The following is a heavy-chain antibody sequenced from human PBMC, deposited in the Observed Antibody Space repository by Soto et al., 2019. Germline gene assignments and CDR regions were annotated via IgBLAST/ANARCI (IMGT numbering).Heavy chain of an antibody. J-gene: IGHJ4*02. CDR2: ISAYNGNT. CDR3: ARDRGSYALAY. V-gene: IGHV1-18*01. Sequence: QVQLVQSGAEVKKPGASVKVSCKASGYTFTSYGISWVRQAPGQGLEWMGWISAYNGNTNYAQKLQGRGTMTTDTSTSTAYRALRSLRSDDTAGYYCARDRGSYALAYWGQGTLVTVSS. D-gene: IGHD1-26*01. CDR1: GYTFTSYG.